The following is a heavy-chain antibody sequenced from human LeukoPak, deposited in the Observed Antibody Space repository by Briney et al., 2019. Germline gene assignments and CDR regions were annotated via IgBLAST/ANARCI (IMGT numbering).Heavy chain of an antibody. CDR2: ISGSGGST. CDR3: AKVRTAMVVY. CDR1: GFTFSSYS. Sequence: GGSLRLSCAASGFTFSSYSMNWVRQAPGKGLEWVSAISGSGGSTYYADSVKGRFTISRDNSKNTLYLQMNSLRAEDTAVYYCAKVRTAMVVYWGQGTLVTVSS. V-gene: IGHV3-23*01. J-gene: IGHJ4*02. D-gene: IGHD5-18*01.